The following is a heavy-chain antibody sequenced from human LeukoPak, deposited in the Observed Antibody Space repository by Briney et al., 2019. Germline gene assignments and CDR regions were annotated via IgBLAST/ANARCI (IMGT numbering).Heavy chain of an antibody. CDR2: INWNGGST. CDR1: GFTFDDYG. Sequence: PGGSLRLSCAASGFTFDDYGMSWVRQAPGKGLEWVSGINWNGGSTGYADSVKGRFTISRDNAKNSLYLQMNSLRAEDTALCYCASGYVWGSYRHFDYWGQGTLVTVSS. D-gene: IGHD3-16*02. V-gene: IGHV3-20*04. CDR3: ASGYVWGSYRHFDY. J-gene: IGHJ4*02.